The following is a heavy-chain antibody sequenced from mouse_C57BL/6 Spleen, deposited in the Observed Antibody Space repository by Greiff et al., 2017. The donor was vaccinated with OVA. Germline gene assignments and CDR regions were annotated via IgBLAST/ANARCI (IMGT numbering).Heavy chain of an antibody. Sequence: VQLQQPGAELVMPGASVKLSCKASGYTFTSYWMHWVKQRPGQGLEWIGEIDPSDSYTKYNQKFKGKSTLTVDKSSSTAYMQLSSLTSEDSAVYYCARRGPYSNYGYWYFDVWGTGTTGTVSS. V-gene: IGHV1-69*01. J-gene: IGHJ1*03. CDR1: GYTFTSYW. CDR3: ARRGPYSNYGYWYFDV. D-gene: IGHD2-5*01. CDR2: IDPSDSYT.